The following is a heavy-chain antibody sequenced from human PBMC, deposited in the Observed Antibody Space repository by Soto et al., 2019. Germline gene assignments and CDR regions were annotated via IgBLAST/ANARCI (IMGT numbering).Heavy chain of an antibody. D-gene: IGHD3-10*01. CDR1: GFSLSTNGVV. CDR2: IYWDGDK. V-gene: IGHV2-5*02. Sequence: KESGRTLVKPTQTLTLTCTFSGFSLSTNGVVVGWIRQRPGKALEWLALIYWDGDKRYSPSLKSRLTVTKDTSNNHVVLTMSNMYPVDTATYYCAHIANYYQSDWFDPWGQGILVTVSS. CDR3: AHIANYYQSDWFDP. J-gene: IGHJ5*02.